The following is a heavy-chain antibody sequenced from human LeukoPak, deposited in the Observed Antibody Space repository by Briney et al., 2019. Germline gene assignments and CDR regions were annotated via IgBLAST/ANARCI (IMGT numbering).Heavy chain of an antibody. CDR1: GFIFSSYA. Sequence: GGSLRLSCAASGFIFSSYAMHWVRQAPGKGLEWVAVISYDGSNKYYADSVKGRFTISRDNSKNTLYLQMNSLRAEDTAVYYCAKDQDIVVVPAAYVFDYWGQGTLVTVSS. CDR3: AKDQDIVVVPAAYVFDY. V-gene: IGHV3-30*18. CDR2: ISYDGSNK. J-gene: IGHJ4*02. D-gene: IGHD2-2*01.